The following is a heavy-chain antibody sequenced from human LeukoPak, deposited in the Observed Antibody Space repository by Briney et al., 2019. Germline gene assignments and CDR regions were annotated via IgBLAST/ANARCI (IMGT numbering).Heavy chain of an antibody. CDR3: AHRREFSSSWYWANFDY. Sequence: SGPTLVKPTETLTLTCTFSGFSLSTNGVGGGWIRQPPGKALEWLALIYWDDDKRYSPYLKRRLTITKDTSKNHVVRTMTNMDPVDTATYYCAHRREFSSSWYWANFDYWGQGTLVTVSS. V-gene: IGHV2-5*02. CDR1: GFSLSTNGVG. CDR2: IYWDDDK. J-gene: IGHJ4*02. D-gene: IGHD6-13*01.